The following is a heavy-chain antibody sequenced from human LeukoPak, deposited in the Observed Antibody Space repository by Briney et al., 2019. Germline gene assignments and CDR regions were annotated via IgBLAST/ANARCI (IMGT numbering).Heavy chain of an antibody. J-gene: IGHJ4*02. CDR1: GVSISSSNSY. D-gene: IGHD3/OR15-3a*01. Sequence: SETLSLTCSVSGVSISSSNSYWGWIRQPPGKGLEWIGSIYYTGNTYYNASLKSQVSISIDMSKNQFSLKITSVTAADTGVYYCAGQTGSGLFILPGGQGTLVTVSS. CDR3: AGQTGSGLFILP. CDR2: IYYTGNT. V-gene: IGHV4-39*01.